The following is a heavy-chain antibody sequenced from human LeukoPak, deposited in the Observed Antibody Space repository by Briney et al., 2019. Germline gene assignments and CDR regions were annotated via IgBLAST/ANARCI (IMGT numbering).Heavy chain of an antibody. CDR3: AREPLVVDNWFDP. Sequence: GASVKVSCTASGYTFSSYAMHWVRQAPGPRLEWMGWINHGNGNTKYSQNFQRRVTITRDTSASTAYMELSSLRSEDTAVYYCAREPLVVDNWFDPWGQGTLVTVSS. D-gene: IGHD2-15*01. CDR1: GYTFSSYA. V-gene: IGHV1-3*01. J-gene: IGHJ5*02. CDR2: INHGNGNT.